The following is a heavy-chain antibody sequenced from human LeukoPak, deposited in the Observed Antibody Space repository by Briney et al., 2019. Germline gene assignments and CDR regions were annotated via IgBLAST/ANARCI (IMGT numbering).Heavy chain of an antibody. CDR2: ISAHNGYT. D-gene: IGHD3-22*01. CDR3: ARGFPSRRNYDSSGYYSYYFDY. CDR1: GYTFTSYG. V-gene: IGHV1-18*01. J-gene: IGHJ4*02. Sequence: GASVNVSCKASGYTFTSYGISWVRQAPGQGLEWMGWISAHNGYTKYAQKVQGRVSLTTDTSTSTAYMEVRSLRSDDTAVYYCARGFPSRRNYDSSGYYSYYFDYWGQGTLVTVSS.